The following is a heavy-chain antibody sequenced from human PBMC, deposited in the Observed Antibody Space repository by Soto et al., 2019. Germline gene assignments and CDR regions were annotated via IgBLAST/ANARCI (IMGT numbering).Heavy chain of an antibody. CDR1: GFTFNNYG. Sequence: QVQLVESGGGVVQPGRSLRLSCEASGFTFNNYGMHWVRQAPGKGLEWLAVIWNDGSNNYYANSVKGRFTISRDNSKNNLYLQMSSLRAEDTAVYYCARRQIPPPTRGAANARGGMDVWGQGTTVTVSS. D-gene: IGHD6-13*01. J-gene: IGHJ6*02. CDR3: ARRQIPPPTRGAANARGGMDV. V-gene: IGHV3-33*01. CDR2: IWNDGSNN.